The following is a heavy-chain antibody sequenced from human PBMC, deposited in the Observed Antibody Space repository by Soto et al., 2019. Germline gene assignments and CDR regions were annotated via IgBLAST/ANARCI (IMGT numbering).Heavy chain of an antibody. Sequence: GDSLKISCKGSGYTFTNYWIGWVRQMPGKGLEWMGIIYPGDSDTKYNPSFQGQVTISADKSITTTYLRWTSLKASDTAIYYYAASSFYYGMDVWGQGTTVTVSS. CDR2: IYPGDSDT. J-gene: IGHJ6*02. CDR1: GYTFTNYW. V-gene: IGHV5-51*01. D-gene: IGHD1-26*01. CDR3: AASSFYYGMDV.